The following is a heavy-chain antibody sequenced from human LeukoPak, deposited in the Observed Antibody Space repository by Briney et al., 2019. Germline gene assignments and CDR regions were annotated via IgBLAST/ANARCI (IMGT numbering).Heavy chain of an antibody. V-gene: IGHV1-24*01. CDR1: GYTLTELS. D-gene: IGHD6-19*01. Sequence: ASVKVSCKVSGYTLTELSMHWVQQAPGKGLEGMGGFDPEDGETIYAQKFQGRVTMTEDTSTDTAYMELSSLRSEDTAVYYCATSIAVAGFSFDYWGQGTLVTVSS. CDR3: ATSIAVAGFSFDY. J-gene: IGHJ4*02. CDR2: FDPEDGET.